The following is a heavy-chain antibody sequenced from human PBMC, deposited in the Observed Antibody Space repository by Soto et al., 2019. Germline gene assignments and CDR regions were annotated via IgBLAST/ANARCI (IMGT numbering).Heavy chain of an antibody. CDR3: AKGPRYYYDYFDY. CDR1: GFTFSSYA. Sequence: VGSLRLSCAASGFTFSSYAMSWVRQAPGNGLEWVSAISGSGGSTYYADSVKGRFTISRDNSKNTLYLQMNSLRAEDTAVYYCAKGPRYYYDYFDYWGQGTLVTVSS. V-gene: IGHV3-23*01. CDR2: ISGSGGST. J-gene: IGHJ4*02. D-gene: IGHD3-22*01.